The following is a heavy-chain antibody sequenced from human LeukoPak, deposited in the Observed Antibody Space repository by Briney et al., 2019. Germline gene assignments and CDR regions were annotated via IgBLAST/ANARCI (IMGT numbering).Heavy chain of an antibody. CDR2: ISSSSSYI. CDR1: RFTFSSYS. J-gene: IGHJ5*02. CDR3: AKEGTPQVSTWYDL. V-gene: IGHV3-21*01. D-gene: IGHD3-10*01. Sequence: GGSLRLSCAASRFTFSSYSMNWVRQAPGKGLEWVSSISSSSSYIYYADSVKGRFTISRDNAKNSLYLQMNSLRAEDTAVYYCAKEGTPQVSTWYDLWGQGTQVIVSS.